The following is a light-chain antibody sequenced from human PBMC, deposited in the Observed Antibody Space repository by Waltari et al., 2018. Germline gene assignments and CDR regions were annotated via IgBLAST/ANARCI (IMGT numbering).Light chain of an antibody. Sequence: QSALTQPASVSGSPGQSITVPCTGTSSAVGAYNSVSWYQHHAGKAPKLIISEVTNRPSGVSDRFSGSKSGNTASLTISGLQAEDEADYYCNSYTRSAVYVFGTGTTVTVL. CDR3: NSYTRSAVYV. J-gene: IGLJ1*01. CDR1: SSAVGAYNS. CDR2: EVT. V-gene: IGLV2-14*01.